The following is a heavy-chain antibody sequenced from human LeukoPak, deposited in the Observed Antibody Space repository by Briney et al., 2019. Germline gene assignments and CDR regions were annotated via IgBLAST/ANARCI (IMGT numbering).Heavy chain of an antibody. CDR3: ARRGDYGLVY. Sequence: PSETLSLTCAVYGGSFSGYYWSWIRQPPGKGLEWIGEINHSGSTNYNPSLKSRVTISVDTSKNQFSLKLSSVTAAVTAVYYCARRGDYGLVYWGQGTLVTVSS. V-gene: IGHV4-34*01. CDR2: INHSGST. J-gene: IGHJ4*02. CDR1: GGSFSGYY. D-gene: IGHD4-17*01.